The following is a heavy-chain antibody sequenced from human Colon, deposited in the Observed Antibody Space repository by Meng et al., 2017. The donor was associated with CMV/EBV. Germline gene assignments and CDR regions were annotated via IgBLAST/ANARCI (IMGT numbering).Heavy chain of an antibody. CDR3: ARMALHWYFDL. V-gene: IGHV4-39*07. D-gene: IGHD5-24*01. CDR1: GDSTSVRSYY. J-gene: IGHJ2*01. CDR2: IYYTGND. Sequence: VPRPRLVNPSDTPSLTCSFSGDSTSVRSYYWGWIPQPPGKGLEWIASIYYTGNDYHNPSLKSRVTISIDTSNNQFSLRLTSVTAADTAVYYCARMALHWYFDLWGRGTLVTVSS.